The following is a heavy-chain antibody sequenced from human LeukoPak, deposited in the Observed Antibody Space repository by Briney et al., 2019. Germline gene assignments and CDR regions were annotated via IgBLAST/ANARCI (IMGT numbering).Heavy chain of an antibody. D-gene: IGHD2-15*01. V-gene: IGHV3-30*02. CDR3: ANGDCRGGRCSSGAH. CDR2: TRDAAPKA. CDR1: GFTFRSYG. J-gene: IGHJ4*02. Sequence: HPGGSLRLSCTGSGFTFRSYGMHWVRQAPGKGLEWVAYTRDAAPKACYGRSLKAGFTISRDKSKNALYLHMNSVRGEDTAMYYCANGDCRGGRCSSGAHWGQGTLVTVSS.